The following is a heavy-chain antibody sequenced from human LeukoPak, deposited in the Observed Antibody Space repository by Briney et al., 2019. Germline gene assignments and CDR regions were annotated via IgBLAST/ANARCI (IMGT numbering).Heavy chain of an antibody. CDR1: GFRSSDHW. V-gene: IGHV3-74*01. J-gene: IGHJ4*02. CDR3: ARNWWGIDY. Sequence: PGGSLRLSCAASGFRSSDHWMHWVRQTPDKGLVWVSRINYDGNDTSYADSVWGRFIISRDNAKNTLFLQMNSLKIEDSAVYYCARNWWGIDYWGPGTLVTVSS. CDR2: INYDGNDT. D-gene: IGHD2-8*02.